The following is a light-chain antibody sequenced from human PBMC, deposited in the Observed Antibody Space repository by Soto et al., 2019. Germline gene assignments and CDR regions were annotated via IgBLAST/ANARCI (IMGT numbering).Light chain of an antibody. J-gene: IGKJ1*01. CDR3: QHYDTTPEWT. CDR1: QSVTSY. V-gene: IGKV3-11*01. CDR2: DAS. Sequence: EIVLTQSPATLSLSRGERATLSCRASQSVTSYLAWYQQKPGQAPRLLIYDASDRASGIPDRFSGSGSGTDFTLIISRLEPEDFAVYYCQHYDTTPEWTFGQGTKVDIK.